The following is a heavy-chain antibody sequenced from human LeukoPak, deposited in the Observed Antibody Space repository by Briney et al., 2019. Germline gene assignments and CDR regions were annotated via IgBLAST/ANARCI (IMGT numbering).Heavy chain of an antibody. Sequence: QPGGSLRLSYEASGFNFNDYAMSWVRQAPGKGLEWVAFIRYDGSNKYYADSVKGRFTISRDNSKNTLYLQMNSLRAEDTAVYYCAPSGGFDYWGQGTLVTVSS. V-gene: IGHV3-30*02. CDR1: GFNFNDYA. D-gene: IGHD2-15*01. J-gene: IGHJ4*02. CDR2: IRYDGSNK. CDR3: APSGGFDY.